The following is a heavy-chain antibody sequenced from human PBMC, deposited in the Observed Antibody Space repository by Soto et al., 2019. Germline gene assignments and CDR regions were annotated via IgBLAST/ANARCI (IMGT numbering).Heavy chain of an antibody. CDR1: GGTFSSYA. J-gene: IGHJ6*02. CDR2: IIPIFGTA. Sequence: SVKVSCKASGGTFSSYAISWVRQAPGQGLEWMGGIIPIFGTANYAQKFQGRVTMTRNTSISTAYMELSSLRSEDTAVYYCARDDFWSGYYSGYYYGMDVWGQGTTVTVSS. V-gene: IGHV1-69*05. CDR3: ARDDFWSGYYSGYYYGMDV. D-gene: IGHD3-3*01.